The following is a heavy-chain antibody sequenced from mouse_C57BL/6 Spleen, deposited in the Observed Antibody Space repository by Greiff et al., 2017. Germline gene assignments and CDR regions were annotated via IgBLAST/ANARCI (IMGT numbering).Heavy chain of an antibody. J-gene: IGHJ1*03. Sequence: QVQLQQSGAELVKPGASVTISCKASGYAFSSYWMNWVKQRPGKGLEWIGQIYPGDGDTNYNGKFKGKATLTADKSSSTAYMQLSSLTSEDSAVYFCARISNYGYFDVWGTGTTVTVSS. V-gene: IGHV1-80*01. CDR2: IYPGDGDT. CDR1: GYAFSSYW. CDR3: ARISNYGYFDV. D-gene: IGHD2-5*01.